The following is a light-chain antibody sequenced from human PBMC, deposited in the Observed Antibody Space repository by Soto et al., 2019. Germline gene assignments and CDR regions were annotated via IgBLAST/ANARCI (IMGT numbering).Light chain of an antibody. Sequence: EIVLTQSPGTLSLSPGERDTLSCRASRSVTSRYLAWYQQKPGQAPRLLIYGTSSRATGVPDWFSGSGSGTDFTLTISRLEPEDFAVYYGQQYGYSPYTFGQGTDLEIK. CDR3: QQYGYSPYT. J-gene: IGKJ2*01. CDR2: GTS. CDR1: RSVTSRY. V-gene: IGKV3-20*01.